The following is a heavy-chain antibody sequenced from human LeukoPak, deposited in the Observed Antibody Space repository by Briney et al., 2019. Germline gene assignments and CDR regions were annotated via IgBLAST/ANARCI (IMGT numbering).Heavy chain of an antibody. CDR1: GFTFRSYA. J-gene: IGHJ4*02. V-gene: IGHV3-23*01. CDR3: AKSTVTTGDWYFDY. D-gene: IGHD4-17*01. Sequence: GGSLRLSCAASGFTFRSYAVTWVPGARGGGLEWVSSISGSGGATYYADSVKGRLTISKDNSKNRLYLQMNSLRAEETAVYYCAKSTVTTGDWYFDYWGRGSLVTVS. CDR2: ISGSGGAT.